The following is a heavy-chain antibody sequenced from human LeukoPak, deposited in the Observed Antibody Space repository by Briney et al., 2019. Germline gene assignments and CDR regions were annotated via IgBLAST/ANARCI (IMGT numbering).Heavy chain of an antibody. CDR3: ARVRRSSGYYFDY. Sequence: GGSLRLSCAASGFTFSSYSMNWVRQAPGKGLEWVSYISNSSSTIYYADSVKGRFTISRDNAKNSLYLQMNSLRAEDTAVYYCARVRRSSGYYFDYWGQGTLVTVSS. J-gene: IGHJ4*02. D-gene: IGHD3-22*01. CDR1: GFTFSSYS. V-gene: IGHV3-48*01. CDR2: ISNSSSTI.